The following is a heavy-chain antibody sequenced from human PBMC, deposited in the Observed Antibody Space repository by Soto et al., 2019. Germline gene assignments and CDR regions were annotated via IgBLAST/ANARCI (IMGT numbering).Heavy chain of an antibody. CDR1: GFTFNTHW. V-gene: IGHV3-74*01. D-gene: IGHD1-26*01. J-gene: IGHJ4*02. CDR3: ARGGAMGVDY. Sequence: GRSLRLSCTAAGFTFNTHWMHWVRQAPGKGLVWVSRIYFDGITTNYADSVKGRLTVSRDNAKNTVYLHVNTLRDEDTAVYYCARGGAMGVDYWGQGTLVTAPQ. CDR2: IYFDGITT.